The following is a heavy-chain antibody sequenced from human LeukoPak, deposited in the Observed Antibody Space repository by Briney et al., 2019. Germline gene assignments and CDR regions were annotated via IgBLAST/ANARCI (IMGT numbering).Heavy chain of an antibody. CDR1: GFTFSSYS. V-gene: IGHV3-21*01. J-gene: IGHJ3*02. Sequence: GGSLRLSCAASGFTFSSYSMSWVRQAPGKGLEWVSSISDDSNYIYYADSVEGRFTISRDNAKNSLYLQMNSLRAEDTAVYYCARDTPHSGSPSYAFDIWGQGTMVTVSS. D-gene: IGHD1-26*01. CDR2: ISDDSNYI. CDR3: ARDTPHSGSPSYAFDI.